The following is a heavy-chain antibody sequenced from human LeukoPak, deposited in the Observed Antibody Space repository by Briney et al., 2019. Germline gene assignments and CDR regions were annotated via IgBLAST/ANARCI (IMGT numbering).Heavy chain of an antibody. CDR3: AKESGYDFNLGPIDY. J-gene: IGHJ4*02. D-gene: IGHD5-12*01. CDR1: GFTFSSYG. V-gene: IGHV3-33*06. CDR2: IWYDGSNK. Sequence: PGRSLRLSCAASGFTFSSYGMHWVRQAPGKGLEWVAVIWYDGSNKYYADSVKGRFTISGDNSKNTLYLQMNSLRAEDTAVYYCAKESGYDFNLGPIDYWGQGTLVTVSS.